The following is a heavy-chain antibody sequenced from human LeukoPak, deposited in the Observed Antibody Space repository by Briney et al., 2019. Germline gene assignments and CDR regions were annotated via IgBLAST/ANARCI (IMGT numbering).Heavy chain of an antibody. CDR2: IISNARTI. CDR3: ARDKESSTIFGGYYYYGMDV. D-gene: IGHD3-3*01. Sequence: PGRSLRLSWAASGFTFSDYYMSWVSQAPGEWLGWGSYIISNARTIYYADSVKGRFTISRDNAKNSLYLQMNSLRAEDTAVYYCARDKESSTIFGGYYYYGMDVWGQGTTVTVSS. J-gene: IGHJ6*02. CDR1: GFTFSDYY. V-gene: IGHV3-11*01.